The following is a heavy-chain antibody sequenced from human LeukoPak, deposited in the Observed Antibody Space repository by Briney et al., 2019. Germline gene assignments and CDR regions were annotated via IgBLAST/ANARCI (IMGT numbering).Heavy chain of an antibody. CDR3: AKDKNWAFDY. D-gene: IGHD7-27*01. J-gene: IGHJ4*02. V-gene: IGHV3-23*01. Sequence: GGSLSLSCVVSGFTFSSYAMSWVRQAPGKGLEWVSVIIGSGGSTYYADSVKGRFTISRDNSKNTLYLQMNSLRAEDTAVYYCAKDKNWAFDYWGQGTLVTVSS. CDR2: IIGSGGST. CDR1: GFTFSSYA.